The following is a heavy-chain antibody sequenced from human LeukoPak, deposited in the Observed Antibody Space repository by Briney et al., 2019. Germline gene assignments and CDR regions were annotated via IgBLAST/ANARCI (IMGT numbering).Heavy chain of an antibody. CDR2: IRYDGSNK. CDR1: GSTFSSYG. D-gene: IGHD2-2*01. Sequence: GGSLRLSCAASGSTFSSYGMHWVRQGPGKGLEWVAFIRYDGSNKYYAESVKGRFTIPRDNSKNTLYLQMNGLRAEDTAVYYCAKDRPGQLQSSTEYFQHWGQGTLVTVSS. CDR3: AKDRPGQLQSSTEYFQH. V-gene: IGHV3-30*02. J-gene: IGHJ1*01.